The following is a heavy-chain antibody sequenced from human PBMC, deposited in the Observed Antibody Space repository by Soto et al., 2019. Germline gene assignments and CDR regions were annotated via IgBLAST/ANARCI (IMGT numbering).Heavy chain of an antibody. J-gene: IGHJ6*02. CDR1: GYTFTSYG. CDR2: ISAYNGNT. D-gene: IGHD2-15*01. V-gene: IGHV1-18*01. CDR3: ARDDIGYCSGGSCYYYYGMDV. Sequence: VKVSCKASGYTFTSYGISWVRQAPGQGLEWMGWISAYNGNTNYAQKLQGRVTMTTDTSTSTAYMELRSLRSDDTAVYYCARDDIGYCSGGSCYYYYGMDVWGQGTTVTVSS.